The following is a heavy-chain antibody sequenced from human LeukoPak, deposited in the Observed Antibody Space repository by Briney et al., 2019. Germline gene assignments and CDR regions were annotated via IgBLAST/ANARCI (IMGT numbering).Heavy chain of an antibody. D-gene: IGHD2/OR15-2a*01. CDR3: ARGYRAYFPYYFDY. J-gene: IGHJ4*02. CDR1: GYTFTGYY. V-gene: IGHV1-2*04. CDR2: INPNSGGT. Sequence: GSVKVSCKASGYTFTGYYMHWVRQAPGQGLEWMGWINPNSGGTNYAQKFQGWVTMTRDTSISTAYMELSRLRSDDTAVYYCARGYRAYFPYYFDYWGQGTLVTVSS.